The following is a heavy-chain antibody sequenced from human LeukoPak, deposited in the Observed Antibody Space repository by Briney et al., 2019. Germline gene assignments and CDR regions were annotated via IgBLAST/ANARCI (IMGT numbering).Heavy chain of an antibody. V-gene: IGHV1-24*01. CDR2: FDPEDGET. D-gene: IGHD4-17*01. CDR3: ATGVYDGDYFRENDY. Sequence: ASVKVSCKVSGYTLTELSMHRVRQAPGKGLEWMGGFDPEDGETIYAQKFQGRVTMTEDTSTDTAYMELSSLRSEDTAVYYCATGVYDGDYFRENDYWGQGTLVTVSS. CDR1: GYTLTELS. J-gene: IGHJ4*02.